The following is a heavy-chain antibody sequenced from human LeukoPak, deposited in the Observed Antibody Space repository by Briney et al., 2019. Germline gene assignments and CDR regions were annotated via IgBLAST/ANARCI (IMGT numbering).Heavy chain of an antibody. D-gene: IGHD5-24*01. CDR1: GFTFSSYS. J-gene: IGHJ4*02. CDR3: ARVGRWLQLDY. V-gene: IGHV3-21*01. CDR2: ISSSSGYI. Sequence: GGSLRLSCAASGFTFSSYSMNWVRQAPGKGLEWVSSISSSSGYIYYADSVKGRFTISRDNAKNSLYLQMNSLRAEDTAVYYCARVGRWLQLDYWGQGTLVTVSS.